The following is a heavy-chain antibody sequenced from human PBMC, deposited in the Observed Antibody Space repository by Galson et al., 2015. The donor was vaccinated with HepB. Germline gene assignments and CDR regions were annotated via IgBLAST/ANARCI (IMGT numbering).Heavy chain of an antibody. CDR3: AKDIIPTAGERRGYFDH. CDR1: GFTFSYYA. V-gene: IGHV3-30*07. J-gene: IGHJ4*02. CDR2: ISHDGRNK. D-gene: IGHD7-27*01. Sequence: SLRLSCAASGFTFSYYAMHWVRQAPGKGLEWVADISHDGRNKYYADSVKGRFTISRDNSKNTLYLQMNSLRVEDTAVYYCAKDIIPTAGERRGYFDHWGQGALVTVSS.